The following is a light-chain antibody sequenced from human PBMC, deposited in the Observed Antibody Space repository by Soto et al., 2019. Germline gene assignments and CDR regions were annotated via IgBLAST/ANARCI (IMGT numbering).Light chain of an antibody. CDR1: QSVSSSY. Sequence: EIVLTQSPGTLSLSPGERATLSCRASQSVSSSYLAWYQQKPGQPPRLLIFGASSRATGIPDRFTRSGSGTDFTLTITRLVPEDFAVYYCQHYRTSFGGGTKVEIK. V-gene: IGKV3-20*01. J-gene: IGKJ4*01. CDR2: GAS. CDR3: QHYRTS.